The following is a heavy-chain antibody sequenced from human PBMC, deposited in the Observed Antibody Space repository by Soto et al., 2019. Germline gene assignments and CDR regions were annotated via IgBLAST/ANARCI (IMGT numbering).Heavy chain of an antibody. D-gene: IGHD6-6*01. V-gene: IGHV3-49*04. CDR3: TRLPPRPRQALDS. CDR1: GFTFNEHA. J-gene: IGHJ4*02. Sequence: PGGSLRLSCATSGFTFNEHAVSWVRQAPGKGLEWVGFIRSKRYGGTAEYAASVKGRISISRDDSNSIAYLDLYSLITEDSGVYYCTRLPPRPRQALDSWGEGTPVTVSS. CDR2: IRSKRYGGTA.